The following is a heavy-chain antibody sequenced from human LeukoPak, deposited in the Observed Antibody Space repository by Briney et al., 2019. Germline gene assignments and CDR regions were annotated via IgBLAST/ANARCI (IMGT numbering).Heavy chain of an antibody. CDR3: ARARIAAAGTGVDWFDP. J-gene: IGHJ5*02. CDR1: GGSFSGYY. CDR2: INHSGST. D-gene: IGHD6-13*01. Sequence: SETLSLTCAVYGGSFSGYYWGWIRQPPGKGLEWIGEINHSGSTNYNPSLKSRVTISVARSKNQFSLKLSSVTAADTAVYYCARARIAAAGTGVDWFDPWGQGTLVTVSS. V-gene: IGHV4-34*01.